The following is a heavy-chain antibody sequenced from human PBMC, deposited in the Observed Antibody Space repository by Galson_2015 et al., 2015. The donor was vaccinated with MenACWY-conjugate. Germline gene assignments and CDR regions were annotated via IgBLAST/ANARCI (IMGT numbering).Heavy chain of an antibody. D-gene: IGHD6-19*01. Sequence: SLRLSCAASGFTFSSYWMSWVRQAPGKGLEWVANIKQDGSEKYYVDSVKGRFTISRDNAKNSLYLQMNSLRAEDTAVYYCAREKRMAQWLVRGFDYWGQGTLVTVSS. J-gene: IGHJ4*02. CDR2: IKQDGSEK. CDR1: GFTFSSYW. V-gene: IGHV3-7*03. CDR3: AREKRMAQWLVRGFDY.